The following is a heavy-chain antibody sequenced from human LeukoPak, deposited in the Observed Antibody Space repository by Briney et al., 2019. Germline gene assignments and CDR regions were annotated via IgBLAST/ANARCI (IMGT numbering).Heavy chain of an antibody. CDR2: ISGSGGDT. CDR3: AKGPLAVEHSTHRFDF. Sequence: GRSLRLSCVASGFTFSNYGMSWVRQAPGKGLEWVLGISGSGGDTYYADSVKGRFTVSRDNSKNTLYVQMNSLRAEDTAVYYCAKGPLAVEHSTHRFDFWGQGTLVTVSS. V-gene: IGHV3-23*01. CDR1: GFTFSNYG. D-gene: IGHD1/OR15-1a*01. J-gene: IGHJ4*02.